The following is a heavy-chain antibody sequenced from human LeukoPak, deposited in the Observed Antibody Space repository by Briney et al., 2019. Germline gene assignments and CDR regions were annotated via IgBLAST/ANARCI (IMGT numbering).Heavy chain of an antibody. CDR1: GFTFSSYG. D-gene: IGHD5-12*01. Sequence: GGSLRLSCAASGFTFSSYGMHWVRQAPGKGLEWVAFIRYDGSNKYYADSVKGRFTISRDNSKNTLYLQMNSLRAEDTAVYYCAKGGGYEAQYYYYYLDVWGKGTTVTISS. V-gene: IGHV3-30*02. J-gene: IGHJ6*03. CDR3: AKGGGYEAQYYYYYLDV. CDR2: IRYDGSNK.